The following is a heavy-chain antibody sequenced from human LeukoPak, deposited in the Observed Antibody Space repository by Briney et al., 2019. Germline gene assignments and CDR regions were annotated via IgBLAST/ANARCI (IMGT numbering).Heavy chain of an antibody. CDR2: IYHSGST. CDR3: ARVIKEGAFDI. J-gene: IGHJ3*02. Sequence: PSETLSLTCAVSGDSISSGPYSWSWIRQPPGKGLEWIGYIYHSGSTYYNPSLKSRVTISVDRSKNQFSLKLSSVTAADTAVYYCARVIKEGAFDIWGQGTMVTVSS. V-gene: IGHV4-30-2*01. CDR1: GDSISSGPYS. D-gene: IGHD5-24*01.